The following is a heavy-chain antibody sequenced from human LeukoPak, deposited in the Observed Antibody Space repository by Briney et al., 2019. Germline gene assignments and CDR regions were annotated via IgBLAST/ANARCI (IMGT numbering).Heavy chain of an antibody. D-gene: IGHD1-26*01. V-gene: IGHV1-2*02. CDR3: ARESGAAPAFDI. J-gene: IGHJ3*02. CDR1: GYTFTDSY. CDR2: INPETFKV. Sequence: ASVKVSCKASGYTFTDSYIHWVRQAPGQGLEWLGWINPETFKVEFAERFQGRVTMTRDTSISTAYMELSSLKSEDTAVYFCARESGAAPAFDIWGRGTLVTVSS.